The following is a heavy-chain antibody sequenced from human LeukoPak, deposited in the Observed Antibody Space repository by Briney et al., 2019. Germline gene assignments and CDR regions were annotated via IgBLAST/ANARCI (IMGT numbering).Heavy chain of an antibody. J-gene: IGHJ4*02. Sequence: SETLSLTCAVSGGSIRSGSHYCAWIRQPPGKGLEWIGSIYYSGSTYYNRSLENRVTISIDTSKNHFSLKLSSLSAADTSVYYCAKRDDSGGNLVDLWGQGTLVTVS. CDR2: IYYSGST. V-gene: IGHV4-39*02. CDR1: GGSIRSGSHY. CDR3: AKRDDSGGNLVDL. D-gene: IGHD3-22*01.